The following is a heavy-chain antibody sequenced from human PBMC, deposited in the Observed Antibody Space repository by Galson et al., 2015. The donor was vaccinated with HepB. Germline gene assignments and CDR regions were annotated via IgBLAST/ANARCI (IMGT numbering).Heavy chain of an antibody. J-gene: IGHJ2*01. V-gene: IGHV1-69*13. Sequence: SVKVSCKASGGIFSTYAIGWVRQAPGQGLEWMGGTIPFFGTANYAQKFQGRVTITADESTSTAYMELSSLRSEDTAVYYCARRTTVKPDYWYFDLWGRGTLVTVSS. CDR3: ARRTTVKPDYWYFDL. CDR1: GGIFSTYA. D-gene: IGHD4-17*01. CDR2: TIPFFGTA.